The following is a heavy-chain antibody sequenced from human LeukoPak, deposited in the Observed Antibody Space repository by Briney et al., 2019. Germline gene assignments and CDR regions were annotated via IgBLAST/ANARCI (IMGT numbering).Heavy chain of an antibody. CDR2: INHSGST. D-gene: IGHD6-13*01. CDR1: GGSFSGYY. CDR3: ARKEGGQLVNTRRWFDP. Sequence: PSETLSLTCAVYGGSFSGYYWSWIRQPPGKGLEWIGEINHSGSTNYNPSLQSRVTISVDTSKNQFSLKLRSVTAADTAVYYCARKEGGQLVNTRRWFDPWGQGTLVTVSS. J-gene: IGHJ5*02. V-gene: IGHV4-34*01.